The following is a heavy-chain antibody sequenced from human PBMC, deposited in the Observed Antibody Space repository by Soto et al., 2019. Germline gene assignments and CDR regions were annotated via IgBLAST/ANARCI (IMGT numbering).Heavy chain of an antibody. V-gene: IGHV1-18*01. CDR2: ISDHNGNK. Sequence: QVQLVQAGTEVKKPGAAVKVACKDSGYTCTKYDISRVRQAPGQGLEWMAWISDHNGNKNYGEKFQGRVTMTTDTSMRTAYMEVRSLRSDDTAVDYCARGLQSYFGMDVW. CDR1: GYTCTKYD. D-gene: IGHD1-1*01. J-gene: IGHJ6*01. CDR3: ARGLQSYFGMDV.